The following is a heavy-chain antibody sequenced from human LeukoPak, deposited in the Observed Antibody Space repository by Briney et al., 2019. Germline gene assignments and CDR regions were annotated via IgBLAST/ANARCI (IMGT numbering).Heavy chain of an antibody. CDR2: ISGSGGST. Sequence: GGSLRLSCAASGFTVSNNYMSWVRQAPGKGLEWVSAISGSGGSTYYADSVKGRFTISRDNSKNTLSLQMNSLRVEDTAIYYCAKDIQLSTWGLGTMVTVSS. J-gene: IGHJ3*01. V-gene: IGHV3-23*01. CDR1: GFTVSNNY. D-gene: IGHD5-24*01. CDR3: AKDIQLST.